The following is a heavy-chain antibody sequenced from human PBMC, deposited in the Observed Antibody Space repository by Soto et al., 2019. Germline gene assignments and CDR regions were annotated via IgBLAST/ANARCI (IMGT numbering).Heavy chain of an antibody. V-gene: IGHV4-30-4*01. CDR3: AREVIPLTTDWYFDL. D-gene: IGHD4-17*01. CDR2: IYDSGST. CDR1: GGSISGGVGGLYY. Sequence: QLQLRESGPGLVKPSETLSLTCTVSGGSISGGVGGLYYWSWIRQPPGKGLEWIGYIYDSGSTYSNPSLKCRVTLSVDTSKNQFSLRLSSVTAADTAVYYCAREVIPLTTDWYFDLWGRGTLVTVSS. J-gene: IGHJ2*01.